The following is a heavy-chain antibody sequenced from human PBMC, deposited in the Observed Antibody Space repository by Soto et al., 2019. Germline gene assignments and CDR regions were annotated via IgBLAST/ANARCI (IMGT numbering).Heavy chain of an antibody. J-gene: IGHJ6*02. CDR3: ARVNRVHYDFWSGEDYYGMDV. Sequence: PGGSLRLSCAASGFTFSSYWMSWVRQAPGKGLEWVANIKQDGSEKYYVDSVKGRFTISRDNAKNSLYLQMNSLRAEDTAVYYCARVNRVHYDFWSGEDYYGMDVWGQGTTVTVSS. CDR1: GFTFSSYW. D-gene: IGHD3-3*01. CDR2: IKQDGSEK. V-gene: IGHV3-7*05.